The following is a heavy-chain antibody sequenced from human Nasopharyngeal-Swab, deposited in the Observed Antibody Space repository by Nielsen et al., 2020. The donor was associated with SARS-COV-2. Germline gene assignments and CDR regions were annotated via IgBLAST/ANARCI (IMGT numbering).Heavy chain of an antibody. CDR3: ARGYSGAAFDI. J-gene: IGHJ3*02. Sequence: WVRQAPGQGLEWMGGITPIFGTANYAQKFQGRVTITADKSTSTAYMELSSLRSEDTAVYYCARGYSGAAFDIWGQGTMVTVSS. V-gene: IGHV1-69*06. CDR2: ITPIFGTA. D-gene: IGHD2-15*01.